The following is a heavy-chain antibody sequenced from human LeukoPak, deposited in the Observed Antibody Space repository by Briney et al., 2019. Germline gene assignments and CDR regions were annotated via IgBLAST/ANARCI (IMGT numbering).Heavy chain of an antibody. V-gene: IGHV3-30*18. J-gene: IGHJ4*02. Sequence: GRSLRLSCAASGFTFSSYGMHWVRQAPGKGLERVAVISYDGSNKYYADSVKGRFTISRDNSKNTLYLQMNSLRAEDTAVYYCAKYSGSYNCFDYWGQGTLVTVSS. CDR3: AKYSGSYNCFDY. CDR1: GFTFSSYG. D-gene: IGHD1-26*01. CDR2: ISYDGSNK.